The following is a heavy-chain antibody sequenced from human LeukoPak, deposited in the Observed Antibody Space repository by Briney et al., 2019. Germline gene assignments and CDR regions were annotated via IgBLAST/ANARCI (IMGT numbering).Heavy chain of an antibody. CDR3: ASEFSSSWYRGGFRFDY. CDR1: GGSISSYY. CDR2: IYTSGST. D-gene: IGHD6-13*01. J-gene: IGHJ4*02. Sequence: SETLSLTCTVSGGSISSYYWSWIRQPAGKGLEWIGRIYTSGSTNYNPSLKGRVTMSVDTSKNQFSLKLSSVTAADTAVYYCASEFSSSWYRGGFRFDYWGQGTLVTVSS. V-gene: IGHV4-4*07.